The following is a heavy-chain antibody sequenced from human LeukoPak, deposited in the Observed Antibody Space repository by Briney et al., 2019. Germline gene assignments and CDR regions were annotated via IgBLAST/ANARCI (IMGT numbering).Heavy chain of an antibody. CDR3: AKGLSSNSGSGKNWFDP. Sequence: GGSLRLSCAASGFTFSNHAMNWVRQAPGKGLEWVSIISGSGHGPVTYYADSVKGRFTISRDDSKNTLFLHMNSLRAEDTAVYYCAKGLSSNSGSGKNWFDPWGQGTLVTVSS. CDR2: ISGSGHGPVT. V-gene: IGHV3-23*01. J-gene: IGHJ5*02. CDR1: GFTFSNHA. D-gene: IGHD5-12*01.